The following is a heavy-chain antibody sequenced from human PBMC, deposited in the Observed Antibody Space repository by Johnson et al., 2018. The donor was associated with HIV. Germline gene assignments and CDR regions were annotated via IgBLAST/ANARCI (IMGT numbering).Heavy chain of an antibody. D-gene: IGHD4-17*01. CDR2: ISYDGSNK. CDR3: ARGMTTVTNHDAFDI. V-gene: IGHV3-30-3*01. Sequence: QVQLVESGGGLAQPGGSLRLSCAASGFTFSSYAMHWVRQAPGKGLEWVAVISYDGSNKYYADSVKGRFTLSRDNSKNTLYLQMNSLRAEDTAVYYCARGMTTVTNHDAFDIWGQGTMVTVSS. CDR1: GFTFSSYA. J-gene: IGHJ3*02.